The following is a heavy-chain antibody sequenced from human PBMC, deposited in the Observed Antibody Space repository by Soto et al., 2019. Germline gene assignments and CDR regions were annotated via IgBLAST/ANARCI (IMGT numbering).Heavy chain of an antibody. CDR2: IRDRAYNYAT. V-gene: IGHV3-73*01. D-gene: IGHD3-10*01. J-gene: IGHJ4*02. Sequence: EVLLVESGGGLVQPGGSLKLSCAASGFVFKDSSIHWVRQASGKGLGWVGGIRDRAYNYATAYAASVEGRFTISRDDSDNTAYLHMSSLKTEDTAIYYCTRLISAAQDYWGQGTLVTVSS. CDR1: GFVFKDSS. CDR3: TRLISAAQDY.